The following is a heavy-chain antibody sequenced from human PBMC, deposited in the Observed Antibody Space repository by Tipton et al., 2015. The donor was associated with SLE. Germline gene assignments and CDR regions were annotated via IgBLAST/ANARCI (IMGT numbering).Heavy chain of an antibody. Sequence: TLSLTCTVSGGSISDFNYYWGWIRQPPGKGLEWIGSMHYSGNAYYNPSLRSRVTISLDTSKSHFSLRLTSVTPADTAMYYCARIQRGGFHYWGQGTLLTVSS. CDR1: GGSISDFNYY. CDR2: MHYSGNA. D-gene: IGHD3-10*01. J-gene: IGHJ4*02. V-gene: IGHV4-39*02. CDR3: ARIQRGGFHY.